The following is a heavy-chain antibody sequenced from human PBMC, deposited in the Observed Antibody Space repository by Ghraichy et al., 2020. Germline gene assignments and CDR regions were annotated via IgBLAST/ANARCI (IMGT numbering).Heavy chain of an antibody. CDR2: ISTSGSTV. CDR1: GFTFSNYN. J-gene: IGHJ4*02. D-gene: IGHD5-24*01. V-gene: IGHV3-48*02. CDR3: ARVRNRDGDKSSFDY. Sequence: GESLNISCAASGFTFSNYNMNWVRQAPGKGLEWVSYISTSGSTVYYADSVKGRFTISRDTAKNSLFLQMSSLRDEDTALYYCARVRNRDGDKSSFDYWGQGTLVTVSS.